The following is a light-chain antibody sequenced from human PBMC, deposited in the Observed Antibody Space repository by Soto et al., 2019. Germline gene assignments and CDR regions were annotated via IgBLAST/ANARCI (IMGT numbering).Light chain of an antibody. V-gene: IGKV3-15*01. CDR1: QSVHSD. J-gene: IGKJ4*01. Sequence: EIVMTQSPATLSVSPGQRATLSCRASQSVHSDLAWYQQKPGQAPRLLIYGASTRATGIPARFSGSGSGTDVTLTISSLQSEDFAVYYCQQYNDWPGLTFGGGTKVEIK. CDR3: QQYNDWPGLT. CDR2: GAS.